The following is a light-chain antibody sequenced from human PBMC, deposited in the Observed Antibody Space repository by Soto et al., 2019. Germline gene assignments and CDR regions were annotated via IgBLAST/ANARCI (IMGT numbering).Light chain of an antibody. CDR2: GAS. V-gene: IGKV3-15*01. CDR3: QQYNNWPTCT. J-gene: IGKJ1*01. CDR1: QSVFSN. Sequence: EIVMTQSPATLSVSPGERATLSCRASQSVFSNLAWYQQKPGQAPRLLNYGASTRANGIPARFSGSGSGTEFTLTICSLQAEDFAVYYCQQYNNWPTCTFGQGTKVEIK.